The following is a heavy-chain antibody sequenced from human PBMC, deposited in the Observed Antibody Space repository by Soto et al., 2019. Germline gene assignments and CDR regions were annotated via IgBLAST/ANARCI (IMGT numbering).Heavy chain of an antibody. CDR2: IRSKAYGGTT. CDR1: GFTFGDYA. J-gene: IGHJ4*02. D-gene: IGHD3-22*01. CDR3: TREDYDSSGFHFDY. V-gene: IGHV3-49*03. Sequence: GGSLRLSCTASGFTFGDYAMSWFRQAPGKGLEWVGFIRSKAYGGTTEYAASVKGRFTISRDDSKSIAYLQMNSLKTEDTAVYYCTREDYDSSGFHFDYWGQGTLVTVSS.